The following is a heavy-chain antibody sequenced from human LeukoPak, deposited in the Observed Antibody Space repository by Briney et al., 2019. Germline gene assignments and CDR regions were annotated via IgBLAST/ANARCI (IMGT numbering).Heavy chain of an antibody. D-gene: IGHD3-9*01. CDR1: GGTFSSYA. J-gene: IGHJ4*02. CDR3: ARVGVRYFDWLLLEDY. Sequence: SVKVSCKASGGTFSSYAISWVRQAPGQGLEWMGGIIPIFGTANYAQKFQGRVTITADKSTSTAYMELSSLRSEDTAVYYCARVGVRYFDWLLLEDYWGQGTLVTVSS. V-gene: IGHV1-69*06. CDR2: IIPIFGTA.